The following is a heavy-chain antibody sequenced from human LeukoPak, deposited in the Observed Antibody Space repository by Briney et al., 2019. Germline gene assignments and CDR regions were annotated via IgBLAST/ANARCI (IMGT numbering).Heavy chain of an antibody. V-gene: IGHV3-48*03. D-gene: IGHD3-22*01. CDR3: ASLRYYYDSSGYGLN. CDR1: GFSFSIYE. J-gene: IGHJ4*02. CDR2: ISSSGTTI. Sequence: GGSLRLSCAASGFSFSIYEMNWVRQAPGKGLEWVSYISSSGTTIYYADSVKGRFTISRDNAKNSLYLHMNSLRAEDTAVYYCASLRYYYDSSGYGLNRGQGTLVTVSS.